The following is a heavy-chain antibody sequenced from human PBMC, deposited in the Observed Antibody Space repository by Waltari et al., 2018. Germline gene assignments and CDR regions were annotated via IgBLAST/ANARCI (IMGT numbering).Heavy chain of an antibody. V-gene: IGHV3-33*01. Sequence: QLQLVESGGGVVQPGGSLRLSCEASGFTFNNFGMHWVRQAPGEGRWVVAVIRYDGDNKFYAASVKGRLISARDNSKNTLFRGTNSLRIEDTAVYYCARDIIAPRPDGFDVWGQGTLVTVSA. J-gene: IGHJ3*01. CDR1: GFTFNNFG. CDR3: ARDIIAPRPDGFDV. CDR2: IRYDGDNK. D-gene: IGHD6-6*01.